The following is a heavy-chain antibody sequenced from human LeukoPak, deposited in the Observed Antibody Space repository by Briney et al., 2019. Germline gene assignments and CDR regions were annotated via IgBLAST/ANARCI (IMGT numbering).Heavy chain of an antibody. Sequence: GGSLRLSCAASGFTFSSYAMSWVRQAPGKGLEWVSAISGSGGSTYYADSVKGRFTISRDNSKNTLYLQMNSLRAEDTAVYYCAKTLPGTYDSSGYYYVAAFDIWGQGTMVTVSS. D-gene: IGHD3-22*01. J-gene: IGHJ3*02. V-gene: IGHV3-23*01. CDR1: GFTFSSYA. CDR3: AKTLPGTYDSSGYYYVAAFDI. CDR2: ISGSGGST.